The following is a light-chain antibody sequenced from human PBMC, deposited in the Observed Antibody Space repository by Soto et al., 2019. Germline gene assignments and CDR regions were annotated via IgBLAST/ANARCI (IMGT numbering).Light chain of an antibody. CDR3: QQYNDWPRT. Sequence: EIVMMQSPATLSVSPGERATLSCGASQSAGSNLAWYQYKPGQAPRLLIYGASTRATGIPVRFSGSGSGTEFTLTISSLQSEDFAVYYCQQYNDWPRTFGQGTKVEI. CDR2: GAS. V-gene: IGKV3-15*01. CDR1: QSAGSN. J-gene: IGKJ1*01.